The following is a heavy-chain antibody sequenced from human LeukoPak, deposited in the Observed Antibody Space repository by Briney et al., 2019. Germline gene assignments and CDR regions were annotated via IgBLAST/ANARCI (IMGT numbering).Heavy chain of an antibody. Sequence: GESLKISCKGSGYSFTSYWIGWVRQMPGKGLEWVGIIYPGYSDTRYSPSFQGQVTISADKSISTAYLQWSSLKASDTAMYYCARRVAVAGRDAFDIWGQGKMVTVSS. CDR1: GYSFTSYW. CDR2: IYPGYSDT. V-gene: IGHV5-51*01. CDR3: ARRVAVAGRDAFDI. D-gene: IGHD6-19*01. J-gene: IGHJ3*02.